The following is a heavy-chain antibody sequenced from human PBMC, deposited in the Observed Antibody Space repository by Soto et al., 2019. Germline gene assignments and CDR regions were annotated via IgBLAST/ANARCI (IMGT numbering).Heavy chain of an antibody. J-gene: IGHJ4*02. CDR1: GASISSYY. Sequence: PSETLSLTCTVSGASISSYYWSWIRQPPGNELEWIAYIYYSGSTNYNPSLKSRVTISVDTSKNQFSLKLTSVTAADTAVYYCARGRRYYYDNTGPYYFEHWGQGTLVTVSS. D-gene: IGHD3-22*01. CDR2: IYYSGST. V-gene: IGHV4-59*01. CDR3: ARGRRYYYDNTGPYYFEH.